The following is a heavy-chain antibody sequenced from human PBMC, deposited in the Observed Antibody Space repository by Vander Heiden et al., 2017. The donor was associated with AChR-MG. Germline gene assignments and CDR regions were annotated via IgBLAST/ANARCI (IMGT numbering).Heavy chain of an antibody. V-gene: IGHV3-23*01. CDR1: RFTFSSYA. CDR2: ISGSGGNS. J-gene: IGHJ4*02. CDR3: AKDGGADY. D-gene: IGHD4-17*01. Sequence: EVQLLESGGGLVQPGGSLRLSCAASRFTFSSYAMSWVRQAPGKGLEWVSAISGSGGNSYYADSVKGRFTISRDNSKNTLYLKMNSLRAEDRAVYYCAKDGGADYWCQGTLVTVSS.